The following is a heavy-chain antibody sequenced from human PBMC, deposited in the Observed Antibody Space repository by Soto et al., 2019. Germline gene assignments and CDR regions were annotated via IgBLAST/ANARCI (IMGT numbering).Heavy chain of an antibody. J-gene: IGHJ4*02. D-gene: IGHD2-21*02. Sequence: QVQLVQSGAEVKKPGASVKVSCKASGYTFTSYAMHWVRQAPGQRLEWMGWINAGNGNTKYSQKFQGRVTITRDTPASTAYMKLRSLSSEDTAVYYCARSIVVVTAADYWGQGTLVTVSS. CDR3: ARSIVVVTAADY. V-gene: IGHV1-3*01. CDR1: GYTFTSYA. CDR2: INAGNGNT.